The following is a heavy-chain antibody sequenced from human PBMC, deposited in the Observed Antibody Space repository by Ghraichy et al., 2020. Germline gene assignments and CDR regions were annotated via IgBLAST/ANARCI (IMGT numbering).Heavy chain of an antibody. D-gene: IGHD6-19*01. CDR2: IIPIFGTA. CDR1: GGTFSSYA. V-gene: IGHV1-69*13. CDR3: ARDRANSSGWLRSFDY. J-gene: IGHJ4*02. Sequence: SVKVSCKASGGTFSSYAISWVRQAPGQGLEWMGGIIPIFGTANYAQKFQGRVTITADESTSTAYMELSSLRSEDTAVYYCARDRANSSGWLRSFDYWGQGTLVTVSS.